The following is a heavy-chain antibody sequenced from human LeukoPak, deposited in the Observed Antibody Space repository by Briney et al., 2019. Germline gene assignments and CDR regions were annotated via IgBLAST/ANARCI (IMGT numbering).Heavy chain of an antibody. CDR3: AGARVRYSYGFDY. CDR1: GGSISSYY. V-gene: IGHV4-59*01. J-gene: IGHJ4*02. Sequence: SETLSLTCTVSGGSISSYYWSWIRQPPGKGLEWIGYIYYSGSTNYNPSLKRRVTISVDTSKNQFSLKLSSVTAADTAVYYCAGARVRYSYGFDYWGQGTLVTVSS. CDR2: IYYSGST. D-gene: IGHD5-18*01.